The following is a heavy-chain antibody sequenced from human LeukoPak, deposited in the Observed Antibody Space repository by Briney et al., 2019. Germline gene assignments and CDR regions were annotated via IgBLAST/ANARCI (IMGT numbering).Heavy chain of an antibody. V-gene: IGHV3-21*01. CDR2: ISSSSSYI. Sequence: GGSLRLSCAASGFTFSSYSMNWVRQAPGKGLEWVSSISSSSSYIYYADSVKGRFTISRDHAKNSLYLQMNSLRAEDTAVYYCARGSRPGPYNWFDPWGQGTLVTVSS. CDR3: ARGSRPGPYNWFDP. D-gene: IGHD2-2*01. CDR1: GFTFSSYS. J-gene: IGHJ5*02.